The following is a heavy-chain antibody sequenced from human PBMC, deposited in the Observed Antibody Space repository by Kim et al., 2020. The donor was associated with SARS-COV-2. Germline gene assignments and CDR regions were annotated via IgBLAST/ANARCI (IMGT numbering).Heavy chain of an antibody. CDR2: IRNKVRGYTT. Sequence: GGSLRLSCTDSGFTFSDHHMDWVRQAPGTGLEWVGRIRNKVRGYTTEYAASVKGRFTISRDDSKNSLYLQMNSLKTEDAAVYYCARLGTSVAAPGEYWGQGTLVTVSS. J-gene: IGHJ4*02. CDR3: ARLGTSVAAPGEY. CDR1: GFTFSDHH. D-gene: IGHD2-15*01. V-gene: IGHV3-72*01.